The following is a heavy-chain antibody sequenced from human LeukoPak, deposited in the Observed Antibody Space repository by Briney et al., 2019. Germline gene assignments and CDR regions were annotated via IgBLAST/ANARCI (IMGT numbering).Heavy chain of an antibody. CDR3: ARGPNHAFWSGSYYYYMDV. CDR1: GYTFTSYD. CDR2: MNPNSGNT. Sequence: ASVKVSCKDSGYTFTSYDINWVRQATGQGLEWMGWMNPNSGNTGYAQKFQGRVTMTRSTSINTAYMELSSLRSEDTAVYYCARGPNHAFWSGSYYYYMDVWGKGTTVTVSS. V-gene: IGHV1-8*01. D-gene: IGHD3-3*01. J-gene: IGHJ6*03.